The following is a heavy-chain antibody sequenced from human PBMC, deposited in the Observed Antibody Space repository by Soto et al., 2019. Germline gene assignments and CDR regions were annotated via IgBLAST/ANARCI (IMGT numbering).Heavy chain of an antibody. Sequence: GASVKVSCKASGGTFNSYTISWVRQAPGQGLEWMGRIIPILGRTSYAQKFQGRVTMTRDKSTSTVYMELSSLRSEDTAVYYCARDPAYDFWSGYYIVPIPHLYYYMDVWDKGTTVTVSS. CDR1: GGTFNSYT. CDR2: IIPILGRT. J-gene: IGHJ6*03. D-gene: IGHD3-3*01. V-gene: IGHV1-69*08. CDR3: ARDPAYDFWSGYYIVPIPHLYYYMDV.